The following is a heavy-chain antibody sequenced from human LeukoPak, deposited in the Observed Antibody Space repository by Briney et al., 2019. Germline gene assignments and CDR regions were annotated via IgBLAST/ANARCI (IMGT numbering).Heavy chain of an antibody. Sequence: SETLSLTCAVYGGSFSGYYWSWIRQPPGKGLEWIGEINHSGSTNYNPSLKSRVTISVDTSKNQFSLKLSSVTAADTAVYYRARRGLWFGELSGFDPWGQGTLVTVSS. CDR2: INHSGST. J-gene: IGHJ5*02. D-gene: IGHD3-10*01. V-gene: IGHV4-34*01. CDR3: ARRGLWFGELSGFDP. CDR1: GGSFSGYY.